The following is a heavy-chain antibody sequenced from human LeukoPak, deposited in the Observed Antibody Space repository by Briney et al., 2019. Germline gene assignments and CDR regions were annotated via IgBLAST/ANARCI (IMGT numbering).Heavy chain of an antibody. V-gene: IGHV4-30-2*01. CDR3: AGGDLQGLHFDY. CDR2: VYHSGST. CDR1: GGSISSGGYS. J-gene: IGHJ4*02. D-gene: IGHD3-16*01. Sequence: SETLSLTCAVSGGSISSGGYSWSWIRQPPGKGLEWIGYVYHSGSTYYNPSLKSRVTISVDRSKNQFSLRLSSVTAADTAVYYCAGGDLQGLHFDYWGQGTLVTVSS.